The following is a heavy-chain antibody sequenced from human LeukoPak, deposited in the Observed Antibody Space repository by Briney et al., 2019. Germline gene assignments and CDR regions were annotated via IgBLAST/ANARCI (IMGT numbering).Heavy chain of an antibody. CDR1: GGSFSGYY. V-gene: IGHV4-34*01. CDR3: ASVSSALLWFGRNYGMDV. Sequence: SETLSLTCAVYGGSFSGYYWSWIRQPPGKGLEWIGEINHSGSTNYNPSLKSRVTISVDTSKNQFSLKLSSATAADTAVYYCASVSSALLWFGRNYGMDVWGQGTTVTVSS. D-gene: IGHD3-10*01. J-gene: IGHJ6*02. CDR2: INHSGST.